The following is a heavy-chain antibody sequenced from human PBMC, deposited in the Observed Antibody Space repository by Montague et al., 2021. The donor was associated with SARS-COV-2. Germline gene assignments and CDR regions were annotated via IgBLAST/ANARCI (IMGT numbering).Heavy chain of an antibody. J-gene: IGHJ4*02. Sequence: SETLSLTCTVSGASVASGNCYWSWIRQPPGKGLEWIGYIYYTGHTNYXPSLESRVTMPVDPSKNQFSLTLTSVTAADTAVYYCARSRANVPSRPGFDYWGQGALVTVSS. D-gene: IGHD6-6*01. V-gene: IGHV4-61*01. CDR3: ARSRANVPSRPGFDY. CDR2: IYYTGHT. CDR1: GASVASGNCY.